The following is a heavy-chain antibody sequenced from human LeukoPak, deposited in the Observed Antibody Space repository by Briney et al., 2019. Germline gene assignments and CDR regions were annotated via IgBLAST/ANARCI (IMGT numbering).Heavy chain of an antibody. J-gene: IGHJ4*02. CDR3: ARWRRDY. Sequence: GGSLRLSCAASGFTFSSYGLHWVRQAPGKGLEWVAFIRYDGTNKYYADSVKGRFTISRDISKNTLYLQMNSLRAEDTAVYYCARWRRDYWGQGTLVTVSS. CDR2: IRYDGTNK. V-gene: IGHV3-30*02. D-gene: IGHD3-3*01. CDR1: GFTFSSYG.